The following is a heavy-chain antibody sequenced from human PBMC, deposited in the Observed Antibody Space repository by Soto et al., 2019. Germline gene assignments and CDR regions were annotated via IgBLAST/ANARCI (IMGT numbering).Heavy chain of an antibody. D-gene: IGHD6-13*01. Sequence: QVQLVQSGAEVKKPGSSVKVSCKASGGTFSSYAISWVRQAPGQGVAWMGGIIPIFGTANYAQKFQGRVTITADESTSTAYMELSSLSCEDTAVYYCGRQYSSRGDFDYWGQGTMVTVSS. V-gene: IGHV1-69*01. CDR1: GGTFSSYA. CDR3: GRQYSSRGDFDY. CDR2: IIPIFGTA. J-gene: IGHJ4*02.